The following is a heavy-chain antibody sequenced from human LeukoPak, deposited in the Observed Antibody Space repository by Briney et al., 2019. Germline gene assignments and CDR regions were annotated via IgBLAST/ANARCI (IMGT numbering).Heavy chain of an antibody. V-gene: IGHV3-48*03. CDR3: VTDPLQASGNY. D-gene: IGHD4-11*01. Sequence: GGSLRLSCAASGFTFNIYEMNWVRQAPGRGLEWLSVISSSGNTIYYADSVKGRFTVSRDNAKTSLYLQMNSLRVEDTAVYYCVTDPLQASGNYRGQGTLVTVSS. CDR2: ISSSGNTI. CDR1: GFTFNIYE. J-gene: IGHJ4*02.